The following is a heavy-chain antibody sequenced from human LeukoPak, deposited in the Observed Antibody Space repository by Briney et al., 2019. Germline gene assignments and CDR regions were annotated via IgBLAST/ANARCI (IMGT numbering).Heavy chain of an antibody. CDR2: IHYTGST. CDR3: ARRITYGRTFDY. D-gene: IGHD2-15*01. V-gene: IGHV4-39*07. Sequence: SETLSLTCSVSDGSISSDSFLWGWIRQPPGKGLEWIGNIHYTGSTHYNPSLKSRVIISLDTSNNQFSLRLNSVTAADAAVYYCARRITYGRTFDYWGQGILVTVSS. CDR1: DGSISSDSFL. J-gene: IGHJ4*02.